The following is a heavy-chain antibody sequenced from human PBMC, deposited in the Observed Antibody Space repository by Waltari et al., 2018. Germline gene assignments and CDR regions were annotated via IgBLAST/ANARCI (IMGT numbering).Heavy chain of an antibody. CDR1: GFIFNTYA. V-gene: IGHV3-23*01. CDR2: MSGSGGGT. Sequence: EVQLLESGGGLVQPGGSQRLSCAASGFIFNTYAMRWVRQAPGKGLEWVSAMSGSGGGTYYAEFVKGRFTISRDNSKNTVYLQMNSLTTEDTAVYYCTKSRWDSVIYRHDAFDIWGQGTMVTVSS. J-gene: IGHJ3*02. D-gene: IGHD1-26*01. CDR3: TKSRWDSVIYRHDAFDI.